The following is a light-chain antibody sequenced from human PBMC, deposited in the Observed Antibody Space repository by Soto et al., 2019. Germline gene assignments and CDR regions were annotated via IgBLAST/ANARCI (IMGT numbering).Light chain of an antibody. J-gene: IGKJ4*01. Sequence: DIQMTQSPSSVSASIGDRVTITCRASQAIDSWLAWFQQKPGEAPRLLIYAAISLHSGVPSRFSRAGSGTDFSLTISSLQPEDFATYFCQQGNSFPLTFGGGTKVEIK. CDR2: AAI. CDR3: QQGNSFPLT. CDR1: QAIDSW. V-gene: IGKV1-12*01.